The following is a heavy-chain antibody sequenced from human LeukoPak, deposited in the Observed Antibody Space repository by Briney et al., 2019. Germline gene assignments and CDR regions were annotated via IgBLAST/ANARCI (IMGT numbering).Heavy chain of an antibody. CDR2: ISADGSST. D-gene: IGHD3-10*01. V-gene: IGHV3-74*01. CDR1: GFTFSSYW. Sequence: QPGGSLRLSCAASGFTFSSYWMHWVRQAPGKGLLWVSRISADGSSTSYADSVKGRFTISRDNSKNTLYLQMNSLRGDDTAVYYCAKLWFYYGSDIYYRKFDYWGQGTLVTVSS. J-gene: IGHJ4*02. CDR3: AKLWFYYGSDIYYRKFDY.